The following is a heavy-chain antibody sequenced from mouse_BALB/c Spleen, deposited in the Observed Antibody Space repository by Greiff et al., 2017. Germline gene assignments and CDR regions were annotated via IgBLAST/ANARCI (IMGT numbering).Heavy chain of an antibody. CDR2: ISYSGST. CDR1: GYSITSDYA. Sequence: EVQLQESGPGLVKPSQSLSLTCTVTGYSITSDYAWNWIRQFPGNKLEWMGYISYSGSTSYNPSLKSRISITRDTSKNQFFLQLNSVTTEDTATYYCARSPLYYYGSPYYAMDYWGQGTSVTVSS. V-gene: IGHV3-2*02. CDR3: ARSPLYYYGSPYYAMDY. D-gene: IGHD1-1*01. J-gene: IGHJ4*01.